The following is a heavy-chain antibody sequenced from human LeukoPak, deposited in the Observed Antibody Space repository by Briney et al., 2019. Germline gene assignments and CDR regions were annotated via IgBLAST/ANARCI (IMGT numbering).Heavy chain of an antibody. D-gene: IGHD3-9*01. Sequence: GASVKVSCKVSGNTNYYIHWVRQAPGQGLGWMGIINPRGESTRYAQKFQGRFTMTRDTSTSTVFMELSSLTSEDTAEYYCIKADFDRCAFEIWGQGTMVIVSS. CDR2: INPRGEST. CDR1: GNTNYY. V-gene: IGHV1-46*01. CDR3: IKADFDRCAFEI. J-gene: IGHJ3*02.